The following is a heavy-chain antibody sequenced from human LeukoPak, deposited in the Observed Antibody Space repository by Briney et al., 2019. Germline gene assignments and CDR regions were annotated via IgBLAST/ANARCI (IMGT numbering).Heavy chain of an antibody. CDR3: ARGGSGWCFDY. V-gene: IGHV3-48*02. CDR2: ISRSSSSI. J-gene: IGHJ4*02. D-gene: IGHD6-19*01. Sequence: GGSLRLSCAASGFTFSSYSMNWVRQAPGKGLEWVSYISRSSSSIHYADSVKGRFTISRDNAKNSLYLQMASLRDEDTAVYYCARGGSGWCFDYWGQGTLVTVSS. CDR1: GFTFSSYS.